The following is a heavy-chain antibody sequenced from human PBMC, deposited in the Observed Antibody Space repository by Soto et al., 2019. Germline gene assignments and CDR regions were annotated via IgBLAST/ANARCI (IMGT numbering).Heavy chain of an antibody. D-gene: IGHD3-9*01. CDR2: IYHSGST. J-gene: IGHJ4*02. Sequence: SETLSLTCAVSGGSISSGGYSWSWIRQPPGKGLEWIGYIYHSGSTYYNPSLKSRVTISVDRSKNQFSLKLSSVTAADTAVYYCARLRYFDWVAFDYWGQGTLDTVSS. V-gene: IGHV4-30-2*01. CDR1: GGSISSGGYS. CDR3: ARLRYFDWVAFDY.